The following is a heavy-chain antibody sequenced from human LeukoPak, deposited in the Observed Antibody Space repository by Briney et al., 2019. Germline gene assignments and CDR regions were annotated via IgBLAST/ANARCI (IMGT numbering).Heavy chain of an antibody. CDR2: INHSGST. V-gene: IGHV4-34*01. CDR3: ATQNKLGYCSSTSCYDWFDP. Sequence: NPSETLSLTCAVYGGSFSGYYWSWIRQPPGKGLEWIGEINHSGSTNYNPSLKSRVTISVDTSKNQFSLKLSSVTAADTAVYYCATQNKLGYCSSTSCYDWFDPWGQGTLVTVSS. CDR1: GGSFSGYY. J-gene: IGHJ5*02. D-gene: IGHD2-2*01.